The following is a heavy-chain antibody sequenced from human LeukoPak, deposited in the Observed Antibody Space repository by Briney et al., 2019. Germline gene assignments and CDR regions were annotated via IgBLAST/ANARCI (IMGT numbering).Heavy chain of an antibody. CDR1: GYSFTSNY. V-gene: IGHV1-46*01. CDR3: ARPSGSFHRYYYGMDV. D-gene: IGHD1-26*01. J-gene: IGHJ6*02. Sequence: ASVRVSCKASGYSFTSNYIHWVRQAPGQGLEWMGMIYPRDGSTSYAQKFQGRVTVTRDTSTSTVHMELSGLRSEDTAVYYCARPSGSFHRYYYGMDVWGQGTTVTVSS. CDR2: IYPRDGST.